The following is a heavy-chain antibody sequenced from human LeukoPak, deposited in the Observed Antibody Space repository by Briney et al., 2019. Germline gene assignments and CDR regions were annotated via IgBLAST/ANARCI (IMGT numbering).Heavy chain of an antibody. V-gene: IGHV3-53*01. CDR3: ARDHGSYNDY. CDR1: GFTVSSNY. Sequence: GSLRLSCAASGFTVSSNYMSWVRQAPGKGLEWVSVFYSGGSTYYADSVKGRFTISRDNSKNTLYLQMSSLRAEDTAVYYCARDHGSYNDYWGQGTLVAVSS. J-gene: IGHJ4*02. CDR2: FYSGGST. D-gene: IGHD1-26*01.